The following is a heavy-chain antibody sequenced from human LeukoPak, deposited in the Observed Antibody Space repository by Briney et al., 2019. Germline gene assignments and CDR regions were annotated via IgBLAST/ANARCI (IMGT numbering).Heavy chain of an antibody. CDR1: GGSISSYY. CDR3: AGHHPRNTVDF. CDR2: ISDIGSI. Sequence: SETLSLTCTVSGGSISSYYWSWIRQPPGKGLEWIAYISDIGSINYNPSLKSRVTISLDTSKNQFPLKLSSVTAADTTVYYCAGHHPRNTVDFWGQGTLVTVSS. V-gene: IGHV4-59*08. J-gene: IGHJ4*02. D-gene: IGHD3-16*02.